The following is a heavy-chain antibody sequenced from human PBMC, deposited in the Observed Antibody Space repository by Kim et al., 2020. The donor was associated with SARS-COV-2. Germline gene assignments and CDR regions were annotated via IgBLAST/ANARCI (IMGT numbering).Heavy chain of an antibody. V-gene: IGHV3-23*01. J-gene: IGHJ1*01. CDR3: AKGPRYCSSTSCLEYFQH. Sequence: KGRFTSSRDNSKNTLYLQMNSRRAEDTAVYYCAKGPRYCSSTSCLEYFQHWGQGTLVTVSS. D-gene: IGHD2-2*01.